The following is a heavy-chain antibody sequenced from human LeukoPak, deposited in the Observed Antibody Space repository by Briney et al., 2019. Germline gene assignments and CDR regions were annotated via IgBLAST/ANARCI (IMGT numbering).Heavy chain of an antibody. CDR2: ISGSGGST. J-gene: IGHJ4*02. V-gene: IGHV3-23*01. Sequence: GGSLRLSCAASGFTFSSYAMSGVRQAPGKGLEWVSAISGSGGSTYYADSVKGRFTISRDNSKNTLYLQMNSLRAEDTAVYYCAKADSSGYYYAISYFDYWGQGTLVTVSS. CDR3: AKADSSGYYYAISYFDY. CDR1: GFTFSSYA. D-gene: IGHD3-22*01.